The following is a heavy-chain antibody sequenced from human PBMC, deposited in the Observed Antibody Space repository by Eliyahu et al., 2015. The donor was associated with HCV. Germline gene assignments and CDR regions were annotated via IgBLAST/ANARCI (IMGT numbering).Heavy chain of an antibody. J-gene: IGHJ4*02. CDR2: IWYDGSNK. D-gene: IGHD2-15*01. V-gene: IGHV3-33*01. CDR1: GFXFSGLG. CDR3: ATERYCSGGSCYGPD. Sequence: QVQLVESGGGVVQPGRSLRLSCAASGFXFSGLGMPWVRQAPGKGLGWVAVIWYDGSNKYYADSVKGRFTISRDNSKNTLYLQMNSLRAEDTAVYYCATERYCSGGSCYGPDWGQGTLVTVSS.